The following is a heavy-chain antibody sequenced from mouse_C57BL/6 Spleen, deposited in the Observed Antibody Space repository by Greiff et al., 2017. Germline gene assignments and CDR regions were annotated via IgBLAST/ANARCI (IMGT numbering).Heavy chain of an antibody. CDR2: IHPNSGST. CDR3: ASPYYYGSSYVPYAMDY. CDR1: GYTFTSYW. J-gene: IGHJ4*01. D-gene: IGHD1-1*01. Sequence: QVQLQQSGAELVKPGASVKLSCKASGYTFTSYWMHWVKQRPGQGLEWIGMIHPNSGSTNYNEKFKSKATLTVDKSSSTAYMQLSSLTSEDSAVYYCASPYYYGSSYVPYAMDYWGQGTSVTVSS. V-gene: IGHV1-64*01.